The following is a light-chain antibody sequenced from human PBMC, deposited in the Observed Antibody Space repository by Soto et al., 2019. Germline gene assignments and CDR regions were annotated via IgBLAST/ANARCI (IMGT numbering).Light chain of an antibody. CDR3: MQSQQSRWT. CDR1: ESLLDTTGYNF. J-gene: IGKJ1*01. CDR2: FGS. V-gene: IGKV2-28*01. Sequence: DVVMTQSPPSVSVTPGEPASISCRSSESLLDTTGYNFLDWYVQKPGQSPQLLIYFGSTRASGVPDGFSGSGSGTDFTLNISRVEAEDVGIYYGMQSQQSRWTFGQGTKVEIK.